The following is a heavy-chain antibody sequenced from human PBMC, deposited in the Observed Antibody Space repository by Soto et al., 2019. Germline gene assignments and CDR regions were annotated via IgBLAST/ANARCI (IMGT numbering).Heavy chain of an antibody. D-gene: IGHD2-2*01. CDR1: GGSISSSSYY. CDR3: ARAPPEGPAATSTLYYYYYMDF. CDR2: IYYSGST. J-gene: IGHJ6*03. V-gene: IGHV4-39*07. Sequence: SETLSLTCTVSGGSISSSSYYWGWIRQPPGKGLEWIGSIYYSGSTNYNPSLKSRVTISVDTSKNQFSLKLSSVTAADTAVYYCARAPPEGPAATSTLYYYYYMDFWGKGTTVTVSS.